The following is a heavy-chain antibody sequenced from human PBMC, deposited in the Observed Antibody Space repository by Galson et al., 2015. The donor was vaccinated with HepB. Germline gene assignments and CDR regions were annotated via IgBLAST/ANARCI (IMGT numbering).Heavy chain of an antibody. J-gene: IGHJ4*02. D-gene: IGHD3-22*01. CDR3: ARVGDSSGFFDY. CDR1: GGSFSGYY. CDR2: INHSGST. V-gene: IGHV4-34*01. Sequence: SEPLSLTCAVYGGSFSGYYWSWIRQPPGKGLEWIGEINHSGSTNYNPSLKSRVTISVDTSKNQFSLKLSSVTAADTAVYYCARVGDSSGFFDYWGQGTLVTVSS.